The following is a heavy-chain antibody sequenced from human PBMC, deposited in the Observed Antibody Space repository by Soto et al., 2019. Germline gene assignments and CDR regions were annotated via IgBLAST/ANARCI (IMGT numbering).Heavy chain of an antibody. V-gene: IGHV3-30*18. Sequence: QPGGSLRLSCAASGFTFSSYGMHWVRQAPGKGLEWVAVISYDGSNKYYADSVKGRFTISRDNSKNTLYLQMNSLRAEDTAVYYCAKDPRRLDPDAFDTWGQGTMVTVSS. CDR2: ISYDGSNK. J-gene: IGHJ3*02. D-gene: IGHD3-16*01. CDR1: GFTFSSYG. CDR3: AKDPRRLDPDAFDT.